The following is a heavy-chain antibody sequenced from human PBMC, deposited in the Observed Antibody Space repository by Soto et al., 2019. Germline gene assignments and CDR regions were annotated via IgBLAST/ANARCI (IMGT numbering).Heavy chain of an antibody. CDR2: ISRSGSNI. J-gene: IGHJ6*02. CDR3: ATEDGPARGDYGMDV. D-gene: IGHD2-2*01. CDR1: GFIFSSYS. V-gene: IGHV3-21*01. Sequence: GSLRLSCAASGFIFSSYSMNWVRQAPGKGLEWVSSISRSGSNIYYADSVRGRFTISRDNAKNSLYLQMNSLRAEDTAVYYCATEDGPARGDYGMDVWGQGTTVTVS.